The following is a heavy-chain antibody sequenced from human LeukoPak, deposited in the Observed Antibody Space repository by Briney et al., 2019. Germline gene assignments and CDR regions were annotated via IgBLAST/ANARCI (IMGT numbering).Heavy chain of an antibody. V-gene: IGHV3-48*01. Sequence: AGGSLRLSCAASGFTFSSYSMNWVRQAPGKGLEWVSYISSSSSTIYYADSVKGRFTISRDNAKNSLYLQMNSLRAEDTALYYCAKVAGFYPERYYFDYWGQGTLVTVSS. J-gene: IGHJ4*02. D-gene: IGHD6-19*01. CDR3: AKVAGFYPERYYFDY. CDR2: ISSSSSTI. CDR1: GFTFSSYS.